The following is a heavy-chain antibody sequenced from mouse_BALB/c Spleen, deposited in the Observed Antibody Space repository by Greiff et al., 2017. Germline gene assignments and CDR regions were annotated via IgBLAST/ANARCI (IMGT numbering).Heavy chain of an antibody. V-gene: IGHV14-1*02. D-gene: IGHD1-2*01. Sequence: VQLQQSGAELVRPGALVKLSCKASGFNIKDYYMHWVKQRPEQGLEWIGWIDPANGNTKYDPKFQGKATITADTSSNTAYLQLSSLTSEDTAVYYCARGTTATNFDYWGQGTTLTVSS. CDR1: GFNIKDYY. J-gene: IGHJ2*01. CDR2: IDPANGNT. CDR3: ARGTTATNFDY.